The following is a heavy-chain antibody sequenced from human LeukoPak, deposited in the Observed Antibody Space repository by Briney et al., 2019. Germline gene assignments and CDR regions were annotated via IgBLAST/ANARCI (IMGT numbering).Heavy chain of an antibody. CDR1: GDSISSDNYY. J-gene: IGHJ4*02. V-gene: IGHV4-30-4*01. CDR2: IYYSGST. CDR3: ARAPYSSSSARHIDY. D-gene: IGHD6-6*01. Sequence: SQTLSLTCTVSGDSISSDNYYWNWIRQPPGKGLEWIGYIYYSGSTYYNPSLKSRITISVDTSKNQFSLKLSSVTAADTAVYYCARAPYSSSSARHIDYWGQGTLNTVSS.